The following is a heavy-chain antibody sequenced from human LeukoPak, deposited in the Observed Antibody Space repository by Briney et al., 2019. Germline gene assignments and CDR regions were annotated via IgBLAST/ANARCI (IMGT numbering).Heavy chain of an antibody. Sequence: GASVKVSCKASGYTFTSYYMHWVRQAPGQGLEWMGRINPNSGGTNYAQKFQGRVAMTRDTSISTAYMELSRLRSDDTAVYYCARDPPGQYYYDSSGYYGSAAFDIWGQGTMVTVSS. CDR1: GYTFTSYY. V-gene: IGHV1-2*06. J-gene: IGHJ3*02. CDR2: INPNSGGT. D-gene: IGHD3-22*01. CDR3: ARDPPGQYYYDSSGYYGSAAFDI.